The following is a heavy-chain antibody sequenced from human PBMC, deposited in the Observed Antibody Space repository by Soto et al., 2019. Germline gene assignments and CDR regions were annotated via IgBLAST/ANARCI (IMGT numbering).Heavy chain of an antibody. Sequence: QVQLVQSGAEVKKTGSSVKVSCKASGGTFSTYAISWVRQAPGQGLEWMGGIIPIFGTANYAQKFQGRVTITADESTSTAYMELSSLRSEDTAVYYCARRYCSGGSCYYYGMDVWGQGTTVTVSS. J-gene: IGHJ6*01. CDR3: ARRYCSGGSCYYYGMDV. CDR2: IIPIFGTA. D-gene: IGHD2-15*01. V-gene: IGHV1-69*12. CDR1: GGTFSTYA.